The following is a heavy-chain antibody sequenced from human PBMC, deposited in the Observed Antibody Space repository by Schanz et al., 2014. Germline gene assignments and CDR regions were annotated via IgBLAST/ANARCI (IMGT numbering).Heavy chain of an antibody. J-gene: IGHJ4*02. CDR1: GFSLNTYG. CDR2: MSYDGSIK. CDR3: ARGTDWNLHY. V-gene: IGHV3-33*01. D-gene: IGHD1-1*01. Sequence: QAQLMESGGGVVQPGTSLILSCSVSGFSLNTYGMHWVRQAPGKGLEWVAAMSYDGSIKYYGDSVKGRFTVSRDSGQNSLYLQMNSLRAGDTAVYYCARGTDWNLHYWGQGALVTVSS.